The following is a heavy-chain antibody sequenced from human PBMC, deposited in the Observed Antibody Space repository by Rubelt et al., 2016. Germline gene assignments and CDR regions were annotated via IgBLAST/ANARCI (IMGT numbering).Heavy chain of an antibody. D-gene: IGHD6-19*01. CDR2: INPNSGGT. CDR1: GYTFTGYY. Sequence: QVQLVQSGAEVKKPGASVKVSCKASGYTFTGYYMHWVRQAPGQGLEWVGRINPNSGGTNYAQKFQCRVTMTRDTSITTAYMELSRLRSDDTAVFYCARESSSGWYIDYWGQGTLVTVSS. J-gene: IGHJ4*02. V-gene: IGHV1-2*06. CDR3: ARESSSGWYIDY.